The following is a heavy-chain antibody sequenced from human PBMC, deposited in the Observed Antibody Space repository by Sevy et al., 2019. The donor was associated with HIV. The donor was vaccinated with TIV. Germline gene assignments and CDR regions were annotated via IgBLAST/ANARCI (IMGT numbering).Heavy chain of an antibody. CDR2: ISYDGSNK. CDR1: EFTFSNYA. V-gene: IGHV3-30*18. CDR3: AKDYRVLLITTIDY. Sequence: GGSLRLSCSASEFTFSNYAMHWVRQAPGKGLEWVGFISYDGSNKYYADSVKGRFTISRDNGNNTLYLQMNSLGAEDTAVYYCAKDYRVLLITTIDYWGQGTLVTVSS. D-gene: IGHD3-22*01. J-gene: IGHJ4*02.